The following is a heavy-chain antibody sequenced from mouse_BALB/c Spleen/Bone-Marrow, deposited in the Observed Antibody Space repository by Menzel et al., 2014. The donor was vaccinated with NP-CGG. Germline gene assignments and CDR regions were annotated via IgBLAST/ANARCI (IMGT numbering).Heavy chain of an antibody. V-gene: IGHV5-6*02. J-gene: IGHJ4*01. CDR2: ISSGGSYT. D-gene: IGHD2-14*01. CDR3: ARHRDAMDY. Sequence: DVKLQESGGDLVKPGGSLKLSCAASGFTFSSYGMSWVRQTPDKRLEWVATISSGGSYTYYPDSVKGRFTISRDNAKNTLYLQMSSLKSEDTATYYCARHRDAMDYWGQGTSVTVSS. CDR1: GFTFSSYG.